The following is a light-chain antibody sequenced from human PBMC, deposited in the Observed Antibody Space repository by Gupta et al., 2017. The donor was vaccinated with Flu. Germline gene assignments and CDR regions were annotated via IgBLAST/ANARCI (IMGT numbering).Light chain of an antibody. CDR2: EGS. CDR1: QSLLHGDGKTY. J-gene: IGKJ3*01. CDR3: RQSVQISFI. Sequence: IVMTQTPLSLSVTPGQPASISCKSSQSLLHGDGKTYLYWYLQKPGQPPHLLIYEGSKRGSGVPDRFSGRGSGTEFTLKISRVEAEDVGIYYCRQSVQISFIFGHGTKVDIK. V-gene: IGKV2D-29*01.